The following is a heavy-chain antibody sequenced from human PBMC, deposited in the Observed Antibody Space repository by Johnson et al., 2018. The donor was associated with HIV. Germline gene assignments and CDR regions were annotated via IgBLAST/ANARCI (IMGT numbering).Heavy chain of an antibody. D-gene: IGHD3-3*01. Sequence: VQLVESGGGVVRRGGSLRLSCAASGFTFDDYAMHWVRQAPGKGLEWVSGISWNSGSIGYADSVKGRFTISRDNAKNSLYLQMNSLRAEDTAMYYCAREGGDGFLEWLYTFDIWGQGTMVTVSS. CDR3: AREGGDGFLEWLYTFDI. V-gene: IGHV3-9*01. J-gene: IGHJ3*02. CDR2: ISWNSGSI. CDR1: GFTFDDYA.